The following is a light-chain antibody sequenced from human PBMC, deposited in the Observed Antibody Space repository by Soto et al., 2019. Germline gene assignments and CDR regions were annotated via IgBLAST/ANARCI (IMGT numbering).Light chain of an antibody. CDR3: QHHNSYSQT. V-gene: IGKV1-5*01. CDR1: QNIGNY. Sequence: DIQLTQSPPTLSASVGDRDTITCRASQNIGNYLAWYQQMPGKAPKLLIYGASSFQSGVPSRFSGSGSGTEFTLTISSLQPDDFATYFCQHHNSYSQTFGQGTKV. J-gene: IGKJ1*01. CDR2: GAS.